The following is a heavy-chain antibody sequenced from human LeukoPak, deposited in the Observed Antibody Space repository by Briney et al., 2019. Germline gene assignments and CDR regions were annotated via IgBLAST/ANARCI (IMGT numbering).Heavy chain of an antibody. J-gene: IGHJ5*02. D-gene: IGHD3-10*01. V-gene: IGHV4-59*08. CDR2: IYYSGST. Sequence: SETLSLTCTVSGGSISSYYWSWIRQPPGKGLEWIGYIYYSGSTNYNPSLKSRVTISVDTSKNQFSLKLSSVTAADTAVYYCARGFGAGNYYYGWFDPWGQGTLVTVSS. CDR3: ARGFGAGNYYYGWFDP. CDR1: GGSISSYY.